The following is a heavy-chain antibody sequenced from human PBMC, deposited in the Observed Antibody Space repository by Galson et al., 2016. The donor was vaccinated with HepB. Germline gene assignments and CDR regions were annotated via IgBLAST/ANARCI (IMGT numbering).Heavy chain of an antibody. D-gene: IGHD3-16*01. J-gene: IGHJ6*04. CDR3: AREGGEQVLAVLNYHYGMDV. Sequence: SLRLSCAASGFTFSSYSMNWVRQAPGKGLEWVSSIDSSGSYIYYADSVKGRFTISRDNAKNSLYLQMNSLRVEDTAVYYCAREGGEQVLAVLNYHYGMDVWGKGTTVTVSS. CDR2: IDSSGSYI. CDR1: GFTFSSYS. V-gene: IGHV3-21*01.